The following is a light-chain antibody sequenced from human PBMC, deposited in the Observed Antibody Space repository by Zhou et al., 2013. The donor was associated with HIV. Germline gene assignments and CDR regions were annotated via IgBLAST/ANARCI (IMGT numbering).Light chain of an antibody. CDR2: GAF. Sequence: EIVMTQSPGTLSVSPGERATLSCRASQSVGTNLAWYQQKTGQAPRLLIYGAFSRATGIPARFSGSGSGTEFTLTISSLQSEDFAVYYCQHYGSSFTFGGGTKVEIK. CDR3: QHYGSSFT. CDR1: QSVGTN. V-gene: IGKV3-15*01. J-gene: IGKJ4*01.